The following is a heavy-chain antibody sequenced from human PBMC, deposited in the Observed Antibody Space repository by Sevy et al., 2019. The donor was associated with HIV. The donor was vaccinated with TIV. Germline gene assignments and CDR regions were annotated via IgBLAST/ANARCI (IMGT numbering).Heavy chain of an antibody. J-gene: IGHJ4*02. CDR1: GFTFSSYG. Sequence: GGSLRLSCAASGFTFSSYGVHWVRQAPGKGLEWVAVIWFDGSNTFYADSVKGRFTISRDIAENTLHLQMNSLRAEDTADYYSARDLESYNYGAYGPSFMPDYWGQGTVVTVSS. V-gene: IGHV3-33*01. CDR3: ARDLESYNYGAYGPSFMPDY. D-gene: IGHD1-1*01. CDR2: IWFDGSNT.